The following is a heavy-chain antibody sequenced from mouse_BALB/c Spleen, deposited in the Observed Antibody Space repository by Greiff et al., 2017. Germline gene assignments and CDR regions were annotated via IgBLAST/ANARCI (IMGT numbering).Heavy chain of an antibody. CDR2: ISSGGSYT. Sequence: EVMLVESGGGLVKPGGSLKLSCAASGFTFSSYAMSWVRQSPEKRLEWVAEISSGGSYTYYPDTVTGRFTISRDNAKNTLYLEMSSLRSEDTAMYYCARCDGSGRFAYWGQGTLVTVSA. CDR3: ARCDGSGRFAY. J-gene: IGHJ3*01. D-gene: IGHD2-3*01. CDR1: GFTFSSYA. V-gene: IGHV5-9-4*01.